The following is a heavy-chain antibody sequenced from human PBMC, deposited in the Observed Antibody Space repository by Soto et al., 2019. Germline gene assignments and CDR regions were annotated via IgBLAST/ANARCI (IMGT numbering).Heavy chain of an antibody. D-gene: IGHD1-26*01. CDR3: ARDRRGSSPGSTIRTYYFDY. Sequence: GASVKVSCKASGGTFSSYAISWVRQAPGQGLEWMGGIIPIFGTANYAQKFQGRVTITADESTSTAYMELSSLRSEDTAVYYCARDRRGSSPGSTIRTYYFDYWGQGTLVTVSS. J-gene: IGHJ4*02. V-gene: IGHV1-69*13. CDR1: GGTFSSYA. CDR2: IIPIFGTA.